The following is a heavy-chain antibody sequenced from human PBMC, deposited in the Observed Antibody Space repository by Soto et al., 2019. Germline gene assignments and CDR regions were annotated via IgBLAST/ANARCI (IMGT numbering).Heavy chain of an antibody. D-gene: IGHD3-22*01. V-gene: IGHV4-38-2*01. CDR2: IYHSGST. Sequence: SETLSLTCAVSVYSISSGYYCGWIRQPPGKGLEWIGSIYHSGSTYYNPSLKSRVTISVDTSKNQFSLKLSSVTAADTAVYYCARVNYDSRQYYFDYWGQGTLVTVSS. CDR3: ARVNYDSRQYYFDY. CDR1: VYSISSGYY. J-gene: IGHJ4*02.